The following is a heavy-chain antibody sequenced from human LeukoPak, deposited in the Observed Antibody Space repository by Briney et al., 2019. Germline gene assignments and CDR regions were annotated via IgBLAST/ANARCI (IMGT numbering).Heavy chain of an antibody. CDR1: GGTFSSYP. D-gene: IGHD2-8*01. CDR3: ARGNGQPDY. V-gene: IGHV1-69*13. J-gene: IGHJ4*02. Sequence: GASVKVSCKASGGTFSSYPISWVRQAPGQGLEWRGGIIPIFGSANYVQKFQGRVTITEDESTSTAYMELSSLRSEDMAVYCCARGNGQPDYWGEGALVSVCS. CDR2: IIPIFGSA.